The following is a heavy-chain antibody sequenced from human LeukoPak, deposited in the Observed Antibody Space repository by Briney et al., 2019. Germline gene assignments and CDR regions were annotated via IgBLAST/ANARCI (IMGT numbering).Heavy chain of an antibody. D-gene: IGHD3-22*01. CDR1: GFSFSSDW. V-gene: IGHV3-74*01. CDR2: INSDGSST. CDR3: ARGGGYDSSGYYLNYSDY. Sequence: GGSLRLSCAASGFSFSSDWMHWVRQVPGEGLVWVSRINSDGSSTAYADSVKGRFTISRDNAKNSLYLQMNSLRAEDTAVYYCARGGGYDSSGYYLNYSDYWGQGTLVTVSS. J-gene: IGHJ4*02.